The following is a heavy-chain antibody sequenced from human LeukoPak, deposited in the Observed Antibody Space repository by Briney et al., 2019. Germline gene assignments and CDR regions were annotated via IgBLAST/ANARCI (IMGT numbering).Heavy chain of an antibody. J-gene: IGHJ4*02. D-gene: IGHD2-2*01. CDR2: INPNSGGT. Sequence: ASVKVSCKASGYTFTGYYMHWVRQAPGQGLEWMGWINPNSGGTNYAQKFQGRVTMTRDTSISTAYMELSRLRSDDTAAYYCARDLDVVVPASDYWGQGTLVTVSS. CDR1: GYTFTGYY. CDR3: ARDLDVVVPASDY. V-gene: IGHV1-2*02.